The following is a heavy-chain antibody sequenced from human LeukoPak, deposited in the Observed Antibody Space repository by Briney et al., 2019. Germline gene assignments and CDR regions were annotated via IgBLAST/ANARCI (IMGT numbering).Heavy chain of an antibody. CDR1: GGSFSGYY. Sequence: SETLSLSCAVYGGSFSGYYWSWICQPPGKGLEWIGEINHSGSTNYNPSLKSRVTISVDTSKNQFSLKLSSVTAADTAVYYCARGGLAWGEDFDYWGQGTLVTVSS. CDR3: ARGGLAWGEDFDY. D-gene: IGHD3-16*01. V-gene: IGHV4-34*01. J-gene: IGHJ4*02. CDR2: INHSGST.